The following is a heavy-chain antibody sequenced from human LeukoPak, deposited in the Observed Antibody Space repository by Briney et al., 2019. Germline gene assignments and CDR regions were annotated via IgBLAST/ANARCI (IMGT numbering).Heavy chain of an antibody. Sequence: SETLSLTCTVSGGSISSSSYYWGWIRQPPGKGLEWIGSIYYSGSTYYNPSLKSRVTISVDTSKNQFSLKLSSVTAADTAVYYCAGSGWYIGHDAFDIWGQGTMVTVSS. V-gene: IGHV4-39*07. D-gene: IGHD6-19*01. CDR3: AGSGWYIGHDAFDI. J-gene: IGHJ3*02. CDR1: GGSISSSSYY. CDR2: IYYSGST.